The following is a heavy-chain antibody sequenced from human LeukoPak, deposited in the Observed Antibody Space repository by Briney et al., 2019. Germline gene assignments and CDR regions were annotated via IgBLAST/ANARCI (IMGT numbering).Heavy chain of an antibody. CDR2: VWYDGRKK. Sequence: PGGSLRLSCAASGFTFSFYGMHWVRQAPGKGLEWVAVVWYDGRKKYYADSVKGRFTISRDNSKNTVYLQMNSLRVEDTAVYYCAGEEDLRELRGGREFFQYWGQGTLVTVS. D-gene: IGHD3-10*01. V-gene: IGHV3-33*01. CDR3: AGEEDLRELRGGREFFQY. J-gene: IGHJ1*01. CDR1: GFTFSFYG.